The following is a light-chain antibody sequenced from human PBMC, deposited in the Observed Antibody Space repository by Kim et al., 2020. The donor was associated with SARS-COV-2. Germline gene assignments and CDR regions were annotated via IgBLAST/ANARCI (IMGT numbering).Light chain of an antibody. V-gene: IGLV1-44*01. CDR2: SND. Sequence: GQRVTMSCSGSRSNIERNTVNWYQQFPGTAPKLLSFSNDQRPSGVPDRYSGSKTGASASLAISGLQSEDEADYYCATWDDTLNGWVFGGGTKVTVL. CDR3: ATWDDTLNGWV. J-gene: IGLJ3*02. CDR1: RSNIERNT.